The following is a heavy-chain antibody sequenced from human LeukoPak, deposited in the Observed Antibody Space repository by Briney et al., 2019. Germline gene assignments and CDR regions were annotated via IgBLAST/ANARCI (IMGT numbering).Heavy chain of an antibody. CDR3: ARALSQRGFRNYYYMDV. CDR1: GYSISSGYY. D-gene: IGHD5-24*01. J-gene: IGHJ6*03. CDR2: IYHSGST. V-gene: IGHV4-38-2*02. Sequence: SESLSLTCTVSGYSISSGYYWGWIRQPPGKGLEWIGSIYHSGSTYYNPSLKRRVTISVDTSKNQFSLKLSSVTAADTAVYYCARALSQRGFRNYYYMDVWGKGTTVTVSS.